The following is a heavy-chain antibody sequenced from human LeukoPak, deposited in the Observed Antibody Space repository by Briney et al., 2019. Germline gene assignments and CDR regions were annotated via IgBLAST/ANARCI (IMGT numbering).Heavy chain of an antibody. Sequence: GRSLRLSCAASGFTFSSYWMSWVRQAPGKGLEWVANIKQDGNEKYYVDSVKGRFTISRDNAKNSLYLQMNSLRAEDTAVYYCAREAEGGPLDYWGQGTLVTVSS. J-gene: IGHJ4*02. V-gene: IGHV3-7*01. CDR2: IKQDGNEK. CDR3: AREAEGGPLDY. D-gene: IGHD3-16*01. CDR1: GFTFSSYW.